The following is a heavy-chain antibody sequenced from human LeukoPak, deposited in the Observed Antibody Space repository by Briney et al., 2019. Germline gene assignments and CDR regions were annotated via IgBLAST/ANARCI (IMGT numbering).Heavy chain of an antibody. D-gene: IGHD5-18*01. CDR1: GGTFSSYA. CDR3: ARTMVTQDAPIGYFDY. V-gene: IGHV1-69*04. Sequence: ASVKVSCKASGGTFSSYAISWVRQAPGRGLEWMGRIIPILGIANYAQKFQGRVTITADKSTSTAYMELSSLRSEDTAVYYCARTMVTQDAPIGYFDYWGQGTLVTVSS. CDR2: IIPILGIA. J-gene: IGHJ4*02.